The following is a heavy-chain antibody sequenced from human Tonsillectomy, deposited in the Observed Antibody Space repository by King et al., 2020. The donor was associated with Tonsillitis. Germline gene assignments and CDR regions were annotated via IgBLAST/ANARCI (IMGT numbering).Heavy chain of an antibody. Sequence: VQLVESGGGLVKPGGSLRLSCAASGFTFSSYSMNWVRQAPGKGLEWVSSISSSSSYIYYADSVKGRFTISRDNAKNSLYLQRNSLRAEDTAVYYCARDLGGSGWYDVFDYWGQGALVSVSS. V-gene: IGHV3-21*01. J-gene: IGHJ4*02. D-gene: IGHD6-19*01. CDR1: GFTFSSYS. CDR2: ISSSSSYI. CDR3: ARDLGGSGWYDVFDY.